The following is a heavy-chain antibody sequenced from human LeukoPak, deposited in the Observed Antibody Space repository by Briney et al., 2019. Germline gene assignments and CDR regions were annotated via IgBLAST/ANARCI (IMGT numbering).Heavy chain of an antibody. CDR3: ARGPGDVLRFLGELEYYFDY. Sequence: GASVKVSCKASGYTFTSYYMHWVRQAPGQGLEWMGIINPSGGSTSYAQKFQGRVTMTRDTSTSTVYMELSSLRSEDTAVYYCARGPGDVLRFLGELEYYFDYWGQGTLVTVSS. J-gene: IGHJ4*02. CDR2: INPSGGST. CDR1: GYTFTSYY. V-gene: IGHV1-46*01. D-gene: IGHD3-3*01.